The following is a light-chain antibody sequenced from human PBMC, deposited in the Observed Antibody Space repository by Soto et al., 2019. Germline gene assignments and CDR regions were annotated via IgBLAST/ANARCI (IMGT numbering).Light chain of an antibody. CDR3: QQLNSYPLT. CDR2: GAS. Sequence: EIVMTQSPATLSVSPGERATLSCRASQSISSNLVWYQQKPGQAPRLLIYGASTRATGIPARFSGSGSGTEFTLTISSLQPEDFATYSCQQLNSYPLTFGGGTKVDIK. CDR1: QSISSN. V-gene: IGKV3-15*01. J-gene: IGKJ4*01.